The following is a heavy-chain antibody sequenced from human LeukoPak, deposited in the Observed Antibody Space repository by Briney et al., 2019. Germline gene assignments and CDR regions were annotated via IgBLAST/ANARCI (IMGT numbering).Heavy chain of an antibody. CDR3: ARGLGSYYGGPVDY. D-gene: IGHD1-26*01. CDR1: GGSFSGYY. CDR2: INHSGST. J-gene: IGHJ4*02. V-gene: IGHV4-34*01. Sequence: PSETPSLTCAVYGGSFSGYYWSWIRQPPGKGLEWIGEINHSGSTNYNPSLKSRVTISVDTSKNQFSLKLSSVTAADTAVYYCARGLGSYYGGPVDYWGQGTLVTVSS.